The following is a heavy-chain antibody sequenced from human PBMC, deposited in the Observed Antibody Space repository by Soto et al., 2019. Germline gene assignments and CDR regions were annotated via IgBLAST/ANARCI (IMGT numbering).Heavy chain of an antibody. CDR2: IKSKTDGGTT. D-gene: IGHD3-22*01. CDR3: TTDDYYYDSSGYYQVPFDY. V-gene: IGHV3-15*07. J-gene: IGHJ4*02. Sequence: GGSLRLSCAASGFTFSNAWMNWVRQAPGKGLEWVGRIKSKTDGGTTDYAAPVKGRFTISRDDSKNTLYLQMNSLKTEDTAVYYCTTDDYYYDSSGYYQVPFDYWSQGTLVTVSS. CDR1: GFTFSNAW.